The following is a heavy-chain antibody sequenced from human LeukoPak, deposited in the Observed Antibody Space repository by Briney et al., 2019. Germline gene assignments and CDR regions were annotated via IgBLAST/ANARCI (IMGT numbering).Heavy chain of an antibody. V-gene: IGHV4-39*07. CDR1: GGSVSSSSYY. D-gene: IGHD4-23*01. J-gene: IGHJ4*02. CDR3: ARERSYGGTDY. Sequence: SETLSLTCTVSGGSVSSSSYYWGWIRQPPGKGLEWIGSIYYSGSTYYNPSLKSRVTISVDTSKNQFSLKLSSVTAADTAVYYCARERSYGGTDYWGQGTLVTVSS. CDR2: IYYSGST.